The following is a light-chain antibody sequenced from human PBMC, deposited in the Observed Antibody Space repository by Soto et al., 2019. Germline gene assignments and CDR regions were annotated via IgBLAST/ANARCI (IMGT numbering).Light chain of an antibody. CDR3: QQEHSCSVT. CDR2: DSS. V-gene: IGKV1-5*01. J-gene: IGKJ5*01. CDR1: KSISSW. Sequence: LSTLSATIVYRLTITVRASKSISSWLAWYQQKPGRAPKLLIYDSSSLESGVPSRFSGSGSGTEFRLTISTMEPDDFATYYCQQEHSCSVTFGPGTRLEI.